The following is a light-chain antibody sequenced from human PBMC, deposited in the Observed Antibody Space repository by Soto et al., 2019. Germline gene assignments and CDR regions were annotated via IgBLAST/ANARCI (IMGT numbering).Light chain of an antibody. CDR2: DIS. Sequence: EFLLTQSPSTLSLSPGERAILSCRASQSVAGSLAWYQQKPGQAPRLLIYDISTRAAAIPARLSGSGSGTDFTLTVSSLEPEDFPLYYCQQRSNRITFGQGTRLEIK. V-gene: IGKV3-11*01. CDR3: QQRSNRIT. CDR1: QSVAGS. J-gene: IGKJ5*01.